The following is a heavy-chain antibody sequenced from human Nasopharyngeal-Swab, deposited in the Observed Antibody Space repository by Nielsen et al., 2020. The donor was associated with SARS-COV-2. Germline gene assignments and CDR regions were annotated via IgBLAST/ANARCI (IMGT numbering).Heavy chain of an antibody. Sequence: WIRQPEGKGLEWVSSISSSSSYIYYSDSVKGRFTISRDNAKNLLYLQMNSLRAEDTAVYYCARAGITMVRAFDYWGQGTLVTVSS. CDR2: ISSSSSYI. J-gene: IGHJ4*02. D-gene: IGHD3-10*01. CDR3: ARAGITMVRAFDY. V-gene: IGHV3-21*01.